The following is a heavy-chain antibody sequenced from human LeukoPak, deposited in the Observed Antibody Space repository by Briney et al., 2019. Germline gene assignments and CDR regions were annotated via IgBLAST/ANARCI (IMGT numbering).Heavy chain of an antibody. J-gene: IGHJ4*02. CDR3: AKDPYYDSSGNFDY. CDR1: GGSISSYY. Sequence: PSETLSLTCTVSGGSISSYYWSWIRQPPGKGLEWIGYIYYSGSTNYNPSLKSRVTISVDTFKNQFSLKLSSVTAADTAVYYCAKDPYYDSSGNFDYWGQGTLVTVSS. D-gene: IGHD3-22*01. V-gene: IGHV4-59*01. CDR2: IYYSGST.